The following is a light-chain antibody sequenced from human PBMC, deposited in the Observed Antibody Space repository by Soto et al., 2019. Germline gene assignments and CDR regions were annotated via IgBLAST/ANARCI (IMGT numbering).Light chain of an antibody. CDR2: DAS. V-gene: IGKV3-11*01. CDR3: QQRSNWPPT. J-gene: IGKJ1*01. CDR1: QSVSTY. Sequence: EIMLTQSPDTLSLSPGNRATLSCRASQSVSTYLAWYQQKPGQPPRLLIYDASNRATGIPARFSGSGSGTDFTLTISSLESEDFAVYYCQQRSNWPPTFGQGTKVEIK.